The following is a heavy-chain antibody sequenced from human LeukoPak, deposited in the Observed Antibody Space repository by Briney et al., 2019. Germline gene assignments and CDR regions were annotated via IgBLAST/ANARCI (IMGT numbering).Heavy chain of an antibody. J-gene: IGHJ5*02. CDR2: IYYSGST. V-gene: IGHV4-59*01. CDR3: ARYLDYYNWFDH. D-gene: IGHD4/OR15-4a*01. CDR1: GGSISSYY. Sequence: SETLSLTCTVSGGSISSYYWSWIRQPPGKGLEWIGYIYYSGSTNYNPSLKSRVTISVDTSKNQFSLKLSSVTDSDTAVDYCARYLDYYNWFDHWGQGTLVTVSS.